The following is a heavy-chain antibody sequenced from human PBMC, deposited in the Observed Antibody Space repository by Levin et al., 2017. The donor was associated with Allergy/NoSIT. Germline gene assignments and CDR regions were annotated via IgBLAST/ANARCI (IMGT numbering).Heavy chain of an antibody. CDR2: ITYDESNK. V-gene: IGHV3-30*03. D-gene: IGHD4-17*01. Sequence: GASVKVSCAASGFAFSTYGMHWVRQAPGKGLEWVAVITYDESNKFYADSVKGRFSISRDISKNTVYLHMNSLRPEDSAVYYCARDAVREKDDFWGQGTLVTVSS. J-gene: IGHJ4*02. CDR3: ARDAVREKDDF. CDR1: GFAFSTYG.